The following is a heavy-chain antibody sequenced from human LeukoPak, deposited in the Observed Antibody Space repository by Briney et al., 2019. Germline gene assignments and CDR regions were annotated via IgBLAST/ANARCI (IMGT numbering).Heavy chain of an antibody. CDR2: IKQDGSEK. CDR3: ARDRGVLLWFGEGGGYFDY. J-gene: IGHJ4*02. Sequence: PGGSLRLSCAASGFTFSSYWMSWVRQAPGKGLEWVANIKQDGSEKYYVDSVKGRFTISRDNAKKSLYLQMNSLRAEDTAVYYCARDRGVLLWFGEGGGYFDYWGQGTLVTVSS. V-gene: IGHV3-7*01. CDR1: GFTFSSYW. D-gene: IGHD3-10*01.